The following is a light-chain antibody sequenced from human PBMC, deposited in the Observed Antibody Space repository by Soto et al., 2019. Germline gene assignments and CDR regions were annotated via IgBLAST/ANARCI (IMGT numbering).Light chain of an antibody. V-gene: IGLV2-14*01. CDR3: SSFTSTRTYV. Sequence: QSALTQPASVSGSPGQSITISCTGTSSDVGACDCVSWYQQHPGKAPKLMIYEVNNRPSGVSNRFSGSKSGNTASLTISGLQAEDEGDYYCSSFTSTRTYVFGTGTKVTVL. CDR1: SSDVGACDC. J-gene: IGLJ1*01. CDR2: EVN.